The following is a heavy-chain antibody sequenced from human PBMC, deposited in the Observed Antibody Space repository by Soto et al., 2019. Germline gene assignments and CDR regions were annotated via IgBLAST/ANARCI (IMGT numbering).Heavy chain of an antibody. CDR3: AHRRVGFDY. CDR1: GFSLTTSGVS. V-gene: IGHV2-5*02. Sequence: QITLKESGPTLVKPTQTLTLTCNFSGFSLTTSGVSVGWIRQPPGKALEWLALIYWDDDERYSASLKSRLTITKDTSKNQVVLTMTNMDPVDTGTYYCAHRRVGFDYWGQGALVTVSS. CDR2: IYWDDDE. J-gene: IGHJ4*02.